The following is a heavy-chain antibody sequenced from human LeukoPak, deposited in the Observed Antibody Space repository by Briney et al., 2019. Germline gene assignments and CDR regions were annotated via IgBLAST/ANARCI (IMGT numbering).Heavy chain of an antibody. D-gene: IGHD4-17*01. CDR1: GFTFSSYG. CDR2: ISYDGSNK. CDR3: AKEGLHGDYVRRHTTPGLRNYGMDV. Sequence: SGGSLRLSCAASGFTFSSYGMHWVRQAPGKGLEWVAVISYDGSNKYYADSVKGRFTISRDNSKNTLYLQMNSLRAEDTAVYYCAKEGLHGDYVRRHTTPGLRNYGMDVWGQGTTVTVSS. V-gene: IGHV3-30*18. J-gene: IGHJ6*02.